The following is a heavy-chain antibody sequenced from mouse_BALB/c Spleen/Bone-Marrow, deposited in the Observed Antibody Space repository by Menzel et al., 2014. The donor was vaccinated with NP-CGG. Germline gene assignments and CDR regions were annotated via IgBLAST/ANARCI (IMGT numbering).Heavy chain of an antibody. CDR3: ASYYYGSSSFAY. CDR1: GFNIKDTY. Sequence: EVKLVESGAELVKPGASVKLSCTASGFNIKDTYMHWVKQRPEQGLEWIGRIDPANGNTKYDPRFQGKATITADTSSNTAYLQLSSLTSEDTAVHYCASYYYGSSSFAYWGQGTLVTVSA. CDR2: IDPANGNT. V-gene: IGHV14-3*02. D-gene: IGHD1-1*01. J-gene: IGHJ3*01.